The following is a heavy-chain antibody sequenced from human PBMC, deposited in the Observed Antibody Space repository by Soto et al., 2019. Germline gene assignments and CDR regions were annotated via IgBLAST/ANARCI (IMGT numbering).Heavy chain of an antibody. CDR3: AKDQGSGWYEIDY. D-gene: IGHD6-13*01. CDR1: GFTFSNYA. Sequence: EVQLLESGGGLVQPGGSLRLSCAASGFTFSNYAVTWVRQAPGKGLEWVSTISGSGGSTYYADSVKGRFTISRDNSKNTLYLQMNSLRAEDRAVYCCAKDQGSGWYEIDYWGQGTLVTVSS. V-gene: IGHV3-23*01. J-gene: IGHJ4*02. CDR2: ISGSGGST.